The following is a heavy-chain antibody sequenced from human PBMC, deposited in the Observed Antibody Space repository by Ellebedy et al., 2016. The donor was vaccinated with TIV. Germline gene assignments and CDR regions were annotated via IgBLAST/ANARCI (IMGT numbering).Heavy chain of an antibody. CDR2: INPSGGKT. J-gene: IGHJ6*02. CDR3: ARESESYSGSFGSGFHYYGMDV. D-gene: IGHD1-26*01. CDR1: GYIFSNHY. V-gene: IGHV1-46*01. Sequence: ASVKVSCXASGYIFSNHYLHWVRQAPGQGLEWMGIINPSGGKTSYTQKFRGRVTMTRDTSTSTVYMDLSSLHSDDTAVYYCARESESYSGSFGSGFHYYGMDVWGQGTTVTVSS.